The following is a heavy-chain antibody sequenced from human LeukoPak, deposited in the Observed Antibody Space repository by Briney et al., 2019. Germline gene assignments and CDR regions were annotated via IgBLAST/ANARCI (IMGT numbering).Heavy chain of an antibody. CDR2: IYTSVST. V-gene: IGHV4-61*02. D-gene: IGHD5-18*01. CDR1: GASIGSGSSC. CDR3: ARERGRSYGSVPYYYYYMDV. J-gene: IGHJ6*03. Sequence: SDTLSLTCTVSGASIGSGSSCWSWLRQPAGRGLEWSGRIYTSVSTNYNPSLKSRVTISVDTSKNQFSLKLSSVTAADPAVYYCARERGRSYGSVPYYYYYMDVWGKGTTVTVSS.